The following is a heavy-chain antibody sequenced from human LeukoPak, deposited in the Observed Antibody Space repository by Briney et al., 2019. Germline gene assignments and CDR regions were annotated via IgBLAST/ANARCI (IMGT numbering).Heavy chain of an antibody. Sequence: SETLSLTCTVSGGSISSYFWSWIRQPAGKGLEYIGRIYATGSTTYNPSLKSRVTMSVDTSKNQFSLKLTSVTAADTALYYCARVMAGAAPWVFDYWGQGTLVTVSS. V-gene: IGHV4-4*07. CDR2: IYATGST. J-gene: IGHJ4*01. D-gene: IGHD6-19*01. CDR1: GGSISSYF. CDR3: ARVMAGAAPWVFDY.